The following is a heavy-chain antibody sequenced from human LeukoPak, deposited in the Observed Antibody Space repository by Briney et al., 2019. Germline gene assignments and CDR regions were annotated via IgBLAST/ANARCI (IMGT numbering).Heavy chain of an antibody. V-gene: IGHV3-33*06. CDR2: IWYDGSNK. CDR3: AKGGSYGFQEDAFDI. Sequence: PGGSLRLSCAASGFTFSSYGMHWVRQAPGKGLEWVAVIWYDGSNKYYADSVKGRFTISRDNSKNTLYLQMNSLRAEDTAVYYCAKGGSYGFQEDAFDIWGQGTMVTVSS. D-gene: IGHD1-26*01. CDR1: GFTFSSYG. J-gene: IGHJ3*02.